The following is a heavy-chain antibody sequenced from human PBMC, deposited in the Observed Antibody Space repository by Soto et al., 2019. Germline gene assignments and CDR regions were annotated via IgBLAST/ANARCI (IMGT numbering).Heavy chain of an antibody. V-gene: IGHV4-59*08. Sequence: PSETLSLTCTVSGGSISSYYWSWIRQPPGKGLEWIGYIYYSGSTNYNPSLKGRVTISVDTSKNQFSLKLSSVTAADTAVCYCAILYFSGGSCYGVAGNWFDPWGQGTLVTVSS. CDR2: IYYSGST. CDR3: AILYFSGGSCYGVAGNWFDP. D-gene: IGHD2-15*01. J-gene: IGHJ5*02. CDR1: GGSISSYY.